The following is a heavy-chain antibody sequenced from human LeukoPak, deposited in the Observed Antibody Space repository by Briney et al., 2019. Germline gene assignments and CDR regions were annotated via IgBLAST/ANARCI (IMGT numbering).Heavy chain of an antibody. CDR1: GFTFSSYA. J-gene: IGHJ4*02. D-gene: IGHD3-9*01. CDR2: ISGSGGST. CDR3: KQKTAYEILTGYSYYFDY. V-gene: IGHV3-23*01. Sequence: PVGSLRLSCAASGFTFSSYAMSWVRQVPGKGLKWVSAISGSGGSTYYADSVKGRFTISRDNSKNTLYLQMNSLRAEDTAVFFFKQKTAYEILTGYSYYFDYWGQGTLVTVSS.